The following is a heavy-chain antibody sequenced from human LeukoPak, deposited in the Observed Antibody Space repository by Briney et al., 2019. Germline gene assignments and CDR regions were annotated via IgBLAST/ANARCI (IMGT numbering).Heavy chain of an antibody. V-gene: IGHV3-7*01. D-gene: IGHD2-15*01. CDR2: IRHDGNAK. CDR3: ATSHDSAGND. CDR1: GFAFSNFW. J-gene: IGHJ4*02. Sequence: GGSLRLSCAASGFAFSNFWMSWVRQAPGKGLEWVANIRHDGNAKNYVPSVRGRFTISRDNAKNSLYLQMNSLTVEDTAVYYCATSHDSAGNDWGQGTLVTVSS.